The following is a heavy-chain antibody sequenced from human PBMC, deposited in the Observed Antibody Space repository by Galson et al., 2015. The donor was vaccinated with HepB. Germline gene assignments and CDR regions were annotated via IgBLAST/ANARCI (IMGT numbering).Heavy chain of an antibody. CDR3: ARGGLVVVVGANLNNWFDP. CDR1: GYTFSDYS. Sequence: SVKVSCKASGYTFSDYSLTWVRQAPRQGLEWMGWINPYSRYTQYAQKVQDRVIMTTDTSTSTAYMELRSLRSDDTAVYYCARGGLVVVVGANLNNWFDPWGQGTLVTVS. D-gene: IGHD2-15*01. J-gene: IGHJ5*02. V-gene: IGHV1-18*01. CDR2: INPYSRYT.